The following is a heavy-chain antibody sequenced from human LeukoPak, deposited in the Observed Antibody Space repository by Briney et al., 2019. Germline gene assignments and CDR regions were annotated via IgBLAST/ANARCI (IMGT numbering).Heavy chain of an antibody. CDR1: GGSISSSSYY. Sequence: SETLSLTYTVPGGSISSSSYYWGWIRQPPGKGLEWIGSIYYSGSTYYNPSLKSRVTISVDTSKNQFSLKLSSVTAADTAVYYCAIRGYSYGLDYWGQGTLVTVSS. V-gene: IGHV4-39*01. J-gene: IGHJ4*02. CDR2: IYYSGST. D-gene: IGHD5-18*01. CDR3: AIRGYSYGLDY.